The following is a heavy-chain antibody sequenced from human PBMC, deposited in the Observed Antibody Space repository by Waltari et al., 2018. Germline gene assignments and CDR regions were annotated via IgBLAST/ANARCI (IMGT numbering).Heavy chain of an antibody. Sequence: QVQLQESGPGLVKPSETLSLTCAVSGYSISSGYYWGWIRQPPGKGLEWIGSIYHSGSTYYNPSLKSRVTISVDTSKNQFSLKLSSVTAADTAVYYCARSIVGAYGDAFDIWGQGTMVTVSS. V-gene: IGHV4-38-2*01. CDR1: GYSISSGYY. D-gene: IGHD1-26*01. CDR2: IYHSGST. J-gene: IGHJ3*02. CDR3: ARSIVGAYGDAFDI.